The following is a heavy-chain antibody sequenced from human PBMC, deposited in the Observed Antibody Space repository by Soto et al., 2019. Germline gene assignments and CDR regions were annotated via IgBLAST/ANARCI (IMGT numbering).Heavy chain of an antibody. V-gene: IGHV1-2*04. CDR3: ARDTLGNYDRGPYGMDV. J-gene: IGHJ6*02. Sequence: ASVKVSCKASGYTFTGYDMHWVRQAPGQGLEWMGWINPNSGGTNYAQKFQGWVTMTRDTSISTAYMELSRLRSDDTAVYYCARDTLGNYDRGPYGMDVWGQGTTVTVSS. D-gene: IGHD3-9*01. CDR1: GYTFTGYD. CDR2: INPNSGGT.